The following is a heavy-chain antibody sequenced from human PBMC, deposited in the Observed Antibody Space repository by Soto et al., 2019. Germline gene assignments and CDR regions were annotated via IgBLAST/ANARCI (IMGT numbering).Heavy chain of an antibody. CDR2: IGTAGDP. D-gene: IGHD4-17*01. J-gene: IGHJ4*02. CDR1: GFTFSSYD. V-gene: IGHV3-13*05. CDR3: ARAMTTVDGTYYFDY. Sequence: RLSCAASGFTFSSYDMHWVRQATGKGLEWVSAIGTAGDPYYPGSVKGRFTISRENAKNSLYLQMNSLRAGDTAVYYCARAMTTVDGTYYFDYWGQGTLVTVSS.